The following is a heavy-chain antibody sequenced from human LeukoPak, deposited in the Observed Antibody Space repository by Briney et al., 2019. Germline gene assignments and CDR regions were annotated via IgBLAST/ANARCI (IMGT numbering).Heavy chain of an antibody. J-gene: IGHJ4*02. CDR1: GGSFSGYY. V-gene: IGHV4-34*01. CDR2: INHSGST. CDR3: ARGSYDILTGYYPGDY. D-gene: IGHD3-9*01. Sequence: PSETLSLTCAVYGGSFSGYYWSWIRQPPGKGLEWIGEINHSGSTNYNPSLKSRVTISVDTSKNQFSLKLSCVTAAETAVYYCARGSYDILTGYYPGDYWGQGTLVTVYS.